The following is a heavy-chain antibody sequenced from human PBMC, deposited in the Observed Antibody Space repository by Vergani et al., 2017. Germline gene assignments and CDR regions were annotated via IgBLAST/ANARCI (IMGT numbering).Heavy chain of an antibody. CDR3: ARDAGYSGYEGLSMIVKPDAFDI. D-gene: IGHD5-12*01. V-gene: IGHV3-23*03. J-gene: IGHJ3*02. CDR1: GFTFSSYA. CDR2: IYSGGST. Sequence: EVQLLESGGGLVQPGGSLRLSCAASGFTFSSYAMSWVRQAPGKGLEWVSVIYSGGSTYYADSVKGRFTISGDNSKNTLYLQMNSLRAEDTAVYYCARDAGYSGYEGLSMIVKPDAFDIWGQGTMVTVSS.